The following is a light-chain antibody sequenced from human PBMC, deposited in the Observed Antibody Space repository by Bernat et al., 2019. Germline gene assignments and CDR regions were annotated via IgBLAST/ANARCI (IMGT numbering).Light chain of an antibody. Sequence: EIVLTQSPGTLSLSPGETATLSCRASRSVSSSYLAWYQQKPGQAPRLLIYGTSSRATGIPDRFSGSVSGTDFTLTISRLEPEDFAVYYCQQYDNSPPAYTFGQGTKLEI. J-gene: IGKJ2*01. V-gene: IGKV3-20*01. CDR3: QQYDNSPPAYT. CDR2: GTS. CDR1: RSVSSSY.